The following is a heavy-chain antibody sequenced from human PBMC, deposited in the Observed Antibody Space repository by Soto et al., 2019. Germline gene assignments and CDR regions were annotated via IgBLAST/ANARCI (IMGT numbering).Heavy chain of an antibody. Sequence: SETLSLTCPVSGGSISSYYWSWIRQPPGKGLEWIGYIYYSGSTRYNPSLTSRVTISVDTSKSKFSLKLSSVTAADTALYYCARGDYYGGSRVDYAAQGTIVT. V-gene: IGHV4-59*01. CDR3: ARGDYYGGSRVDY. J-gene: IGHJ4*02. CDR1: GGSISSYY. CDR2: IYYSGST. D-gene: IGHD4-17*01.